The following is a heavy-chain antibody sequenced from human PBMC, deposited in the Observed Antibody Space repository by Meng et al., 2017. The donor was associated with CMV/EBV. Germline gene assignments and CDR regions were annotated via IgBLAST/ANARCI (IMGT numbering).Heavy chain of an antibody. V-gene: IGHV3-66*01. D-gene: IGHD5-24*01. CDR1: GFNVSSNY. CDR2: IYSGGST. J-gene: IGHJ4*02. Sequence: EVQLVEAGGGLVQPGGSLGLSCAASGFNVSSNYMSWVRQAPGKGLEWVSVIYSGGSTYYADSVKGRFTISRDNSKNTLYLQMNSLRAEDTAVYYCAREGDGYDKAPYWGQGTLVTVSS. CDR3: AREGDGYDKAPY.